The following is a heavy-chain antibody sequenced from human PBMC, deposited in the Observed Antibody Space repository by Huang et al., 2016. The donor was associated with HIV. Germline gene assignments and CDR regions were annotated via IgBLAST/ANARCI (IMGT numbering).Heavy chain of an antibody. CDR3: AMSLRYQYDSRSYWGRYFDY. Sequence: QVQLEQSGPAVRKPGSSVKVSCQASGGSFSDQIISWVRQAPGQRCEWIGGIIPLFRAPTYAQELKGRVTMTADESTATIYMELNSLTSEDTAVYYCAMSLRYQYDSRSYWGRYFDYWGQGTLVTVSS. CDR2: IIPLFRAP. D-gene: IGHD3-16*01. CDR1: GGSFSDQI. J-gene: IGHJ4*02. V-gene: IGHV1-69*01.